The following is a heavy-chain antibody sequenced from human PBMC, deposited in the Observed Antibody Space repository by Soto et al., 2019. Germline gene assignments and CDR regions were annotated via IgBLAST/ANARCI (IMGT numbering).Heavy chain of an antibody. CDR3: ARGVSMAGRPGFLHH. Sequence: SVKVSCKAPGETFRRDVISWVRQAPGQGLEWLGGITPMSGTTDYAQKFQGRVTISADKSTGTAYFELSSLTFDDTGVYYCARGVSMAGRPGFLHHWGQGSLVTVSS. V-gene: IGHV1-69*06. CDR2: ITPMSGTT. CDR1: GETFRRDV. J-gene: IGHJ4*02. D-gene: IGHD6-6*01.